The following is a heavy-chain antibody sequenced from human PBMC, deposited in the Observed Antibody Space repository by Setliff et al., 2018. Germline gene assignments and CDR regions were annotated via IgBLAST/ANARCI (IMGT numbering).Heavy chain of an antibody. V-gene: IGHV3-23*01. D-gene: IGHD6-19*01. CDR3: AKALVAVAGDGLDY. CDR2: ISGSGGST. J-gene: IGHJ4*02. Sequence: TGESLKISCAASGFTFSSYAMSWVRQAPGKGLEWVSAISGSGGSTYYADSVKGRFTISRDNSKNTLYLQMNSLRAEDTAVYHCAKALVAVAGDGLDYWGQGTLVTVSS. CDR1: GFTFSSYA.